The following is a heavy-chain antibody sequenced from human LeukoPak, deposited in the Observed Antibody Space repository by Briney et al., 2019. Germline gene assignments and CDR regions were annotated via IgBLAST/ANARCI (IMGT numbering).Heavy chain of an antibody. Sequence: PGGSLRLSCAASGFTFSSYGMHWVRQAPGKGLEWVAGISYDGSSQKHADSVKGRFTISRDNSKSTLSLQINSLRTEDTAVYYCARVIMRNDVALDYWGQGTLVTVSS. CDR2: ISYDGSSQ. V-gene: IGHV3-30*03. D-gene: IGHD1-1*01. CDR1: GFTFSSYG. J-gene: IGHJ4*02. CDR3: ARVIMRNDVALDY.